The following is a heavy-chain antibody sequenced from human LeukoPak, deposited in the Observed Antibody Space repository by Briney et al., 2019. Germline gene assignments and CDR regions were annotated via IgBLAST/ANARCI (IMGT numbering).Heavy chain of an antibody. Sequence: SETLSLTCTVSGGSISTYYWSWIRQPPGKGLEWIGYIYYSGSTSYNPSLKRRVTISVDTSKNQFSLKLSSVTAADTAVYYCARDSGELLGIDYWGQGTLVTVSS. D-gene: IGHD3-16*01. J-gene: IGHJ4*02. CDR3: ARDSGELLGIDY. CDR1: GGSISTYY. CDR2: IYYSGST. V-gene: IGHV4-59*01.